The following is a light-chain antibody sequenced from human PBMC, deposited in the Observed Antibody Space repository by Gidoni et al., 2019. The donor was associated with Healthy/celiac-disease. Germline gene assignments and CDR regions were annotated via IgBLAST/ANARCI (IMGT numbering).Light chain of an antibody. Sequence: EIVMTQSPGTLSLAPGERATLSCRSSQSVSSSYLSSYQQQPGQAPRLLINGASSRATGSPDRCSGSRSGTDFTLTISRLRPEEFAVYYCRQHGSSPPYTFGQGTRLESK. CDR1: QSVSSSY. CDR3: RQHGSSPPYT. V-gene: IGKV3-20*01. J-gene: IGKJ2*01. CDR2: GAS.